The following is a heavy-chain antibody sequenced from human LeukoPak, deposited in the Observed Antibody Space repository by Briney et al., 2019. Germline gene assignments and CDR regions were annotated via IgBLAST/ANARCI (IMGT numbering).Heavy chain of an antibody. CDR1: GLTFSSYA. J-gene: IGHJ4*02. V-gene: IGHV3-23*01. CDR3: AKEYSSSWYGGWGPYYFDY. CDR2: ISGSGGST. D-gene: IGHD6-13*01. Sequence: GGSLRLSCAASGLTFSSYAMSWVRQAPGKGLVWDSAISGSGGSTYYADSVKGRFAISRDNSKNTLYLQMNSLRAEDTAVYYCAKEYSSSWYGGWGPYYFDYWGQGTLVTVSS.